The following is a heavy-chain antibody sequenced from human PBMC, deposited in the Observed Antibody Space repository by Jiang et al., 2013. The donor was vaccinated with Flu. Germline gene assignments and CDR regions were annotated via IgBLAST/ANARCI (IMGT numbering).Heavy chain of an antibody. J-gene: IGHJ4*02. V-gene: IGHV3-53*01. CDR1: GFTVSSNY. Sequence: QLLESGGGLIQPGGSLRLSCAASGFTVSSNYMSWVRQAPGKGLEWASVIYSGGSTYYADSVKGRFTISRDNSKNTLYLQMNSLRAEDTAVYYCARGAYSSGFQTFDYWGQGTLVTVSS. CDR2: IYSGGST. CDR3: ARGAYSSGFQTFDY. D-gene: IGHD6-19*01.